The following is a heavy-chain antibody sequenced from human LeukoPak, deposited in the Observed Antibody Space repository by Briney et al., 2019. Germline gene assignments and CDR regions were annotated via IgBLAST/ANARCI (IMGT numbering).Heavy chain of an antibody. Sequence: ASVKVSCKASGYMFTGYYMHWVRQAPGQGLEWMGGIIPIFGTANYAQKFQGRVTITADESTSTAYMELSSLRSEDTAVYYCASYDSSGPDYWGQGTLVTVSS. CDR1: GYMFTGYY. J-gene: IGHJ4*02. CDR2: IIPIFGTA. CDR3: ASYDSSGPDY. D-gene: IGHD3-22*01. V-gene: IGHV1-69*13.